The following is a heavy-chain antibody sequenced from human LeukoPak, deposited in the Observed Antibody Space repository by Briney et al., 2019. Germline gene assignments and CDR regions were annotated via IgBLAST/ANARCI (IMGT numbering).Heavy chain of an antibody. CDR3: ARGLKDGYNYLYAFDI. CDR2: IHNGGST. J-gene: IGHJ3*02. CDR1: GFTVSSNY. Sequence: PGGSLRLSCAASGFTVSSNYMSWVRQAPGKGLEWVSGIHNGGSTYYADSVRGRFTISRDNSKNTLNLQMNSLRTEDTAVYFCARGLKDGYNYLYAFDIWGQGTMVTVSS. V-gene: IGHV3-53*01. D-gene: IGHD5-24*01.